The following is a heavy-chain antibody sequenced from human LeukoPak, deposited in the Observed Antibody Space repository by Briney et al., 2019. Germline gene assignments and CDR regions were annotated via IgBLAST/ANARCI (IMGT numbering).Heavy chain of an antibody. CDR3: ANNYHTSGYYAFDI. CDR2: IIPIFGTA. J-gene: IGHJ3*02. Sequence: SVKVSCKASGGTFSSYAISWVRQAPGQGLEWMGGIIPIFGTANYAQKFQGRVTITADKSTSTAYMELSSLRSEDTAVYYCANNYHTSGYYAFDIWGQGTVVTVSS. V-gene: IGHV1-69*06. D-gene: IGHD3-22*01. CDR1: GGTFSSYA.